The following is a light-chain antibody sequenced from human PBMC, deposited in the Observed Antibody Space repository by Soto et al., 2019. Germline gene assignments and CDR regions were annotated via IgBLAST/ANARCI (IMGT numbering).Light chain of an antibody. J-gene: IGLJ2*01. Sequence: QSVLTQPASVSGSPGQSITISCTGPSSDVGSYNLVSWYQQYPGKAPKLIIFEVFKRPSGVSHRFSGSKSGNTASLTISGLQAEDEANYYCSSYAGRATYVFGGGTKLTVL. V-gene: IGLV2-23*02. CDR1: SSDVGSYNL. CDR3: SSYAGRATYV. CDR2: EVF.